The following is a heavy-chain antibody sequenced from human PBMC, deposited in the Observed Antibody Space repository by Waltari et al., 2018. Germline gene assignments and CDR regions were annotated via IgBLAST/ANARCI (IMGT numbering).Heavy chain of an antibody. CDR1: GFTFGDYA. J-gene: IGHJ3*02. Sequence: EVQLVESGGGLVQPGRSLRLSCTASGFTFGDYAMSWFRQAPGKGREWVGFIRSKAYGGTTEYAASVKGRFTISRDDSKSIAYLQMNSLKTEDTAVYYCTSPVYYDSSGYYPVAFDIWGQGTMVTVSS. CDR3: TSPVYYDSSGYYPVAFDI. D-gene: IGHD3-22*01. V-gene: IGHV3-49*03. CDR2: IRSKAYGGTT.